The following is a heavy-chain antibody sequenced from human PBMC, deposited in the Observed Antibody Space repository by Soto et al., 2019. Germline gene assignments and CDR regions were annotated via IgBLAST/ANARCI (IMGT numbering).Heavy chain of an antibody. J-gene: IGHJ4*02. CDR3: ARGSHFDY. CDR1: GYTFTNYN. V-gene: IGHV1-8*01. CDR2: MNPNSGDT. Sequence: QVQLVQSGAEVKKPGASVKVSCKASGYTFTNYNINWVRQATGQGLEWMGWMNPNSGDTGYAQKFQGRVTMNRDTTINTAYMELSSLRSEDPAVYYCARGSHFDYWGQGTPVTVSS.